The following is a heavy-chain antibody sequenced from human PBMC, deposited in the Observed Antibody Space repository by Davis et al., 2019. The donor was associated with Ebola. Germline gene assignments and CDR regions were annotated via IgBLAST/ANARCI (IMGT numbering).Heavy chain of an antibody. D-gene: IGHD6-13*01. CDR3: ARVGQNIAAGNAGPGFDY. CDR1: GFTFSSYS. J-gene: IGHJ4*02. CDR2: ITSDGTST. Sequence: PGGSLRLSCAASGFTFSSYSMNWVRQAPGKGLEWISDITSDGTSTSYADSVKGRFTISRDNAKNSLYLQMNSLRAEDTAVYYCARVGQNIAAGNAGPGFDYWGQGTLVTVSS. V-gene: IGHV3-48*04.